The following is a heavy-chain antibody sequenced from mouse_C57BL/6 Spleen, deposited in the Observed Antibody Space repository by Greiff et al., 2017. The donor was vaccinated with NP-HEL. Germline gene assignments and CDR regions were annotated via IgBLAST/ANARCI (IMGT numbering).Heavy chain of an antibody. CDR3: AMSYYYGSSYEWYFDV. CDR1: GYTFTSYD. V-gene: IGHV1-85*01. CDR2: IYPRDGST. J-gene: IGHJ1*03. D-gene: IGHD1-1*01. Sequence: VQLQQSGPELVKPGASVKLSCKASGYTFTSYDINWVKQRPGQGLEWIGWIYPRDGSTKYNEKFKGKATLTVDTSSSTAYMELNSLTSEDSAVYFCAMSYYYGSSYEWYFDVWGTGTTVTVSS.